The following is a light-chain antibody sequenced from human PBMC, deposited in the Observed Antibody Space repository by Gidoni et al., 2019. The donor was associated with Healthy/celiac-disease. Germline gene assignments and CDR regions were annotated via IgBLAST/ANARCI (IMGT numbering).Light chain of an antibody. J-gene: IGKJ5*01. V-gene: IGKV1-39*01. CDR1: QSISSY. Sequence: TQMTQSPSSLAASVGDRVTITCRASQSISSYLNWYQQKPGKAPKLLIYAASSLQSGVPSRFSGSGSGTDFTLTISSLQPEDFATYYCQQSYSTSITFXQXTRLEIK. CDR2: AAS. CDR3: QQSYSTSIT.